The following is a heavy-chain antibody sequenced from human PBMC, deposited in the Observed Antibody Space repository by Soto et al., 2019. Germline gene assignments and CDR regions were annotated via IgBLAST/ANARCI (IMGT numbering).Heavy chain of an antibody. CDR2: ISAYDGKT. V-gene: IGHV1-18*01. Sequence: ASVKVSCKTSGYTFNTYGINWVRQAPGQGLELMGWISAYDGKTTYSQKFQGRVTITRDTSASTAYMELSSLRSEDTAVYYCARDLRRYYDSSGYLPPLYWGQGTLVTVSS. D-gene: IGHD3-22*01. J-gene: IGHJ4*02. CDR1: GYTFNTYG. CDR3: ARDLRRYYDSSGYLPPLY.